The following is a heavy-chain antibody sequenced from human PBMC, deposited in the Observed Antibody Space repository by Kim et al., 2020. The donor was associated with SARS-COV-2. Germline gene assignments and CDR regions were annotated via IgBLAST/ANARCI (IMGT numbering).Heavy chain of an antibody. CDR1: GGSISSGGYY. V-gene: IGHV4-31*03. Sequence: SETLSLTCTVSGGSISSGGYYWSWIRQHPGKGLEWIGYIYYSGSTYYNPSLKRRVTISVDTSKNQFSLKLSSVTAADTAVYYCAGSILAALNWYFDLWGRGTLVTVSS. CDR2: IYYSGST. J-gene: IGHJ2*01. CDR3: AGSILAALNWYFDL. D-gene: IGHD6-6*01.